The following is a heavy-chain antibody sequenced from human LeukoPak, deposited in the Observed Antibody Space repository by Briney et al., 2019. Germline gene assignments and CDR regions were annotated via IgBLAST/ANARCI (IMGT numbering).Heavy chain of an antibody. D-gene: IGHD3-3*01. V-gene: IGHV1-2*02. J-gene: IGHJ4*02. CDR2: INPNSGGT. CDR1: GYTFTGYY. CDR3: ARETLDYDFWSGYFKPYYFDY. Sequence: ASVKVSCKASGYTFTGYYMHWVRQAPGQGLEWIGWINPNSGGTNYAQKFQGRVTMTRDTSISTAYMELSRLRSDDTAVYYCARETLDYDFWSGYFKPYYFDYWGQGTLVTVSS.